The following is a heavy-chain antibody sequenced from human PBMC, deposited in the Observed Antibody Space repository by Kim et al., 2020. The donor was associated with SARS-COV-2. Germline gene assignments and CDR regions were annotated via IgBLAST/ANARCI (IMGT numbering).Heavy chain of an antibody. CDR2: IKQDGSEK. J-gene: IGHJ5*02. CDR3: ARDRVHDYVWGPRPNWFDP. D-gene: IGHD3-16*01. Sequence: GGSLRLSCAASGFSFSSYWMSWVRQAPGKGLEWVANIKQDGSEKYYVDSVKGRFTISRDNAKNSLYLQMNSLRGEDTAVYYCARDRVHDYVWGPRPNWFDPWGQGTLVTVSS. V-gene: IGHV3-7*05. CDR1: GFSFSSYW.